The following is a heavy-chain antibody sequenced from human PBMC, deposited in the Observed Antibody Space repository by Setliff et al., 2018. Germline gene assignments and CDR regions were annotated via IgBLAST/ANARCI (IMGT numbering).Heavy chain of an antibody. J-gene: IGHJ3*02. CDR1: GGSISSSSYY. V-gene: IGHV4-39*07. Sequence: PSETLSLTCTVSGGSISSSSYYWSWIRQPPGKGLEWIGYIYSSGSTYYNPSLKSRVTMSVDTSKNQFSLKLSSVTAADTAVYYCARKGISALSGAFDMWGQWTMVTVSS. CDR2: IYSSGST. D-gene: IGHD1-26*01. CDR3: ARKGISALSGAFDM.